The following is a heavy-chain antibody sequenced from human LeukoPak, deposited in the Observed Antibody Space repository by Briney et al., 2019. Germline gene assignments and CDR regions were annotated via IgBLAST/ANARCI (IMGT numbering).Heavy chain of an antibody. Sequence: GGSLRLSCATCGYTDSSNYMSWVRQAPGKGLEWVSVMYSGGSTYYAASVEGRFTISRDNSKYTVYLQINSLRVEDTAVYYCARAGPIDYWGQGTLVTVSS. CDR3: ARAGPIDY. CDR1: GYTDSSNY. J-gene: IGHJ4*02. V-gene: IGHV3-53*01. CDR2: MYSGGST.